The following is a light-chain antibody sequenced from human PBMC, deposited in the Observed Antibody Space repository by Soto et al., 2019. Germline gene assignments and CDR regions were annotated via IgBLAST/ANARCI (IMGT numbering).Light chain of an antibody. CDR1: QSVSSN. V-gene: IGKV3-15*01. CDR2: GAS. CDR3: QQYHKWPPIT. Sequence: ILLKQYPTTLSVSPGERATLFCRASQSVSSNLAWYQQKPGQAPRLLIYGASTRATGVTARFRGGGSGTEFTLTISSLQSEDSAVYYCQQYHKWPPITFGQGTRLEN. J-gene: IGKJ5*01.